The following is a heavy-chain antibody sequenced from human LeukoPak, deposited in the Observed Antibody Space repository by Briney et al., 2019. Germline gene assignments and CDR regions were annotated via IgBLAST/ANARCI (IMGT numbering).Heavy chain of an antibody. D-gene: IGHD1-1*01. V-gene: IGHV6-1*01. CDR1: GDSFSSNSAA. Sequence: SQTLSLTCAISGDSFSSNSAAWNWIRQSPSRGLEWLRRTYYRSKWSTYYAVSVKSRISINRDTSKNQISLQLNSVTPEDTAVYYCARSTGPIDYWGQGTLVTVSS. CDR2: TYYRSKWST. J-gene: IGHJ4*02. CDR3: ARSTGPIDY.